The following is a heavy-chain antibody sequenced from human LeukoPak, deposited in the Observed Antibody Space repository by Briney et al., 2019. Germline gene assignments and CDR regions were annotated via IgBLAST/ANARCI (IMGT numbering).Heavy chain of an antibody. V-gene: IGHV3-21*01. CDR1: GFTFSSYS. D-gene: IGHD3-10*01. Sequence: PGGSLRLSCAASGFTFSSYSMNWVRQAPGKGLEWVSSISSSSSYIYYADSVKGRFTISRDNAKNSLYLQMNGLRAEDTAVYYCARDAQKAIRITMVRGVTHFDYWGQGTLVTVSS. J-gene: IGHJ4*02. CDR2: ISSSSSYI. CDR3: ARDAQKAIRITMVRGVTHFDY.